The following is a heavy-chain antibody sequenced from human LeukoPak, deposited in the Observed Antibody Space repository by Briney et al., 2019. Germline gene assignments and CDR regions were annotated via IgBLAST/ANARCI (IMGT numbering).Heavy chain of an antibody. V-gene: IGHV3-53*01. CDR1: GFTVDSNY. Sequence: PGGSLRLSCAASGFTVDSNYLSWVRQAPGKGLEWVSTIYTGGNTYYAASVKGRFTISRDFSKNTVFLHMNSLRAEDTAVYYCARDPGDYYFDYWGQGTLVTVSS. CDR3: ARDPGDYYFDY. D-gene: IGHD3-10*01. J-gene: IGHJ4*02. CDR2: IYTGGNT.